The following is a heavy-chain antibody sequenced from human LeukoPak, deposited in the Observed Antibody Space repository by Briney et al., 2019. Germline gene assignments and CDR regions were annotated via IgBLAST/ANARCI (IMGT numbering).Heavy chain of an antibody. CDR3: ARAKPKNMVRGLIMRRESRYYFDY. Sequence: GGSLRLSCAASGFTFSSYAMSWVRQAPGRGLEWVSAISGSGGSTYYADSVKGRFTISRDNSKNTLYLQMNSLRAEDTAVYYCARAKPKNMVRGLIMRRESRYYFDYWGQGTLVTVSS. D-gene: IGHD3-10*01. CDR2: ISGSGGST. CDR1: GFTFSSYA. V-gene: IGHV3-23*01. J-gene: IGHJ4*02.